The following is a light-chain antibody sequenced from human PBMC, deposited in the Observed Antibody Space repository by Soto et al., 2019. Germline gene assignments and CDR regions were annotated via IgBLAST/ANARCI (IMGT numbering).Light chain of an antibody. CDR2: ATS. CDR1: QSISSR. CDR3: QQSHSSWT. J-gene: IGKJ1*01. V-gene: IGKV1-39*01. Sequence: DIPMTQSPSSLSASVGDRVTITCRASQSISSRLNWYQQKSGKAPKLLIYATSSLQSGVPSRFSGSGSGTDFTLTISSLQPEDFATYYCQQSHSSWTFGQGTKVEI.